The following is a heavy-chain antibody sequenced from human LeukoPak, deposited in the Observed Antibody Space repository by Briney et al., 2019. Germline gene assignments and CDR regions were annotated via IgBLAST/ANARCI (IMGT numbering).Heavy chain of an antibody. CDR3: ARHPFYGDKPPYYFDY. V-gene: IGHV4-39*01. Sequence: SETLSLTCTVSGGSISSSSYYWGWIRQPPGKGLEWIGSTYYSGSTYYNPSLKSRVTISVDTSKNQFSLKLSSVTAADTAVYYCARHPFYGDKPPYYFDYWGQGTLVTVSS. D-gene: IGHD4-23*01. J-gene: IGHJ4*02. CDR2: TYYSGST. CDR1: GGSISSSSYY.